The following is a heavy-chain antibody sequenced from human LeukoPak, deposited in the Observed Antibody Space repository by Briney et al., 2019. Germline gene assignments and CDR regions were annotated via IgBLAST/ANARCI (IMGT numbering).Heavy chain of an antibody. Sequence: PGGSRRLSCAASGFTFSGSGMSWVRQAPGKGLEWISSSGDSDGSTYYADSLKGRFTISRDNSKNTLYLQMNNLRAEDTAVYYCAKGGCRGTCNPLAYWGQGALVTVSP. CDR1: GFTFSGSG. CDR3: AKGGCRGTCNPLAY. D-gene: IGHD2-15*01. CDR2: SGDSDGST. J-gene: IGHJ4*02. V-gene: IGHV3-23*01.